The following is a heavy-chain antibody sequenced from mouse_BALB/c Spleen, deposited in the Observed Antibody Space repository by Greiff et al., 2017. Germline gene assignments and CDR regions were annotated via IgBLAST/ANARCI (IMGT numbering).Heavy chain of an antibody. V-gene: IGHV2-9*02. Sequence: VQRVESGPGLVAPSQSLSITCTVSGFSLTSYGVHWVRQPPGKGLEWLGVIWAGGSTNYNSALMSRLSISKDNSKSQVFLKMNSLQTDDTAMYYCARYGYDGRDYYYAMDYWGQGTSVTVSS. D-gene: IGHD2-2*01. CDR2: IWAGGST. CDR1: GFSLTSYG. J-gene: IGHJ4*01. CDR3: ARYGYDGRDYYYAMDY.